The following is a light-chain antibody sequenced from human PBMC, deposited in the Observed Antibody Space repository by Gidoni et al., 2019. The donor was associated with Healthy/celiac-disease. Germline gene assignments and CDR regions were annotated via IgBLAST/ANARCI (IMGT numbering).Light chain of an antibody. V-gene: IGKV3-20*01. J-gene: IGKJ4*01. CDR3: QQYGSSPKLT. CDR1: QSVSSSY. Sequence: DIVLTQSPSTLSLSPGERAPLSCSASQSVSSSYLAWYQQKPGQAPRLLIYGASSRASGIPERFSGSGSGTDFTLTISRLEPEDFAVYYCQQYGSSPKLTFGGGTKVEIK. CDR2: GAS.